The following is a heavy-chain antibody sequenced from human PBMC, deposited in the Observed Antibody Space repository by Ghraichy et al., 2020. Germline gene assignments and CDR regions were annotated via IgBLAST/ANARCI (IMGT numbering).Heavy chain of an antibody. CDR1: GFTFSTYS. Sequence: GGSLRLSCAASGFTFSTYSMNWVRQAPGKGLEWVSSISSSSIYMYYADSVKGRFTISRDNAKTSLYLQMNSLRAEDTAVYYCASGILLPYCSRGSCFSSGRFFDYWGQVTLVTVSS. J-gene: IGHJ4*02. D-gene: IGHD2-15*01. V-gene: IGHV3-21*01. CDR2: ISSSSIYM. CDR3: ASGILLPYCSRGSCFSSGRFFDY.